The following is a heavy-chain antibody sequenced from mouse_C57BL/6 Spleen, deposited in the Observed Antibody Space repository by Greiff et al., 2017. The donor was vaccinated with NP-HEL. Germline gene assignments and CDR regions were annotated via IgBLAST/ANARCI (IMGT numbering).Heavy chain of an antibody. Sequence: EVQLVESGGGLVKPGGSLKLSCAASGFTFSSYAMSWVRQTPEKRLEWVATISDGGSYTYYPDNVKGRFTISRDNAKNNLYLQMSHLKSEDTAMYYCAREGITAVDFDYWGQGTTLTVSS. J-gene: IGHJ2*01. D-gene: IGHD1-1*01. V-gene: IGHV5-4*01. CDR1: GFTFSSYA. CDR3: AREGITAVDFDY. CDR2: ISDGGSYT.